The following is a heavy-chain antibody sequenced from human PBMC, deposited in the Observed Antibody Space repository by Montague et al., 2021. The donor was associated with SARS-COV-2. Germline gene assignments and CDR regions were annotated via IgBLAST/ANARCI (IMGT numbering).Heavy chain of an antibody. CDR2: SNKSGIT. CDR1: GGSFSNHY. V-gene: IGHV4-34*01. J-gene: IGHJ4*01. Sequence: SETLSLTCAVYGGSFSNHYWSWIRQPPGKGMEWIGESNKSGITNYNPSLPSRVTISVDTSKNQFSLRLSSVTDADTAVYYCAKETLSVNMALVVLLGGRYSFDSWGQGTLVAVSS. CDR3: AKETLSVNMALVVLLGGRYSFDS. D-gene: IGHD4/OR15-4a*01.